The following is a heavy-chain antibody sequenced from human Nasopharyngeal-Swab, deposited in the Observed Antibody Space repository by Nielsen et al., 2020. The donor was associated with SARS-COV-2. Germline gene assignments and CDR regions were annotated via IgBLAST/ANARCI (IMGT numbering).Heavy chain of an antibody. CDR3: AKDGNLGSY. Sequence: GGSLRLSCAASGFTFDDYAMHWVRQAPGKGLEWVSGISWNSGSIGYADSVKGRFTISRDNAKNSLYLQMNSLRAEDTALYYCAKDGNLGSYWGQGTLVTVSS. CDR2: ISWNSGSI. D-gene: IGHD4-23*01. CDR1: GFTFDDYA. V-gene: IGHV3-9*01. J-gene: IGHJ4*02.